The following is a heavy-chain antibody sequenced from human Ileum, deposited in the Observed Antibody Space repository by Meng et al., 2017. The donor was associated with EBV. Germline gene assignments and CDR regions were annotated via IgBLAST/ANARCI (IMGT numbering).Heavy chain of an antibody. D-gene: IGHD3-16*01. V-gene: IGHV4-4*02. CDR2: IHHSGTT. Sequence: QVQMQGSGPGLVKPSRTLSLTCPVSGDSISSNTWWSWVRQSPGKGLEWIAEIHHSGTTTYNPSLKSRVTISVDKSENHFSLKLTSVTAADTAVYYCARGSDYVWGIWGQGTLVTVSS. J-gene: IGHJ4*02. CDR1: GDSISSNTW. CDR3: ARGSDYVWGI.